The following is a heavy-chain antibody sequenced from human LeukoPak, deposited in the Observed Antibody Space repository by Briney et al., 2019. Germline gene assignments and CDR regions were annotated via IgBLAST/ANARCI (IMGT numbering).Heavy chain of an antibody. CDR1: GFTVSNNY. V-gene: IGHV3-53*01. D-gene: IGHD1-14*01. Sequence: PGGSLRLSCAASGFTVSNNYMSWVRQAPGKGLEWVSISYGDSNTNYADSVKGRFTISRDTSQNTLSLQMNSLRAEDTAVYYCVRKNRDFNAAFDIWGQGTVVTVSS. J-gene: IGHJ3*02. CDR3: VRKNRDFNAAFDI. CDR2: SYGDSNT.